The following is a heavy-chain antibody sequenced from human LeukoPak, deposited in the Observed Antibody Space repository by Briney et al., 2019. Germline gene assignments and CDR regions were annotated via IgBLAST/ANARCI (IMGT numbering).Heavy chain of an antibody. CDR2: IYYSGST. Sequence: LSVTQSLTCTVSGGSISSYYWSWIRQPPGKGLEWIGYIYYSGSTNYNPSLKSRVTISVDTSKNQFSLKLSSVTAADTAVYYCARNQGVVAWRAYMDVWGKGSTVTVSS. CDR3: ARNQGVVAWRAYMDV. V-gene: IGHV4-59*01. CDR1: GGSISSYY. D-gene: IGHD3-3*01. J-gene: IGHJ6*03.